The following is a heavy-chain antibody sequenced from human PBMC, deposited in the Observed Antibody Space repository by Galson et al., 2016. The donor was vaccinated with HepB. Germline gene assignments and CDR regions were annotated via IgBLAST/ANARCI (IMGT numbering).Heavy chain of an antibody. CDR2: SDPEDGET. Sequence: SVKVSCKVSGYTLSELSMHWLRQAPGKGLEWMGRSDPEDGETIYAKNFQGRVTMTEDTATDSAYMELSSLRSEDTAMYYCAIGDSSGWDLDHWGQGTLVTVSS. CDR1: GYTLSELS. J-gene: IGHJ4*02. V-gene: IGHV1-24*01. CDR3: AIGDSSGWDLDH. D-gene: IGHD6-19*01.